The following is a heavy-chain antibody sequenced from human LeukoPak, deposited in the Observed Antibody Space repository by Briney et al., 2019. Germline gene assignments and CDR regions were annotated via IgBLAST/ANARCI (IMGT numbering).Heavy chain of an antibody. CDR2: IFYSGPT. D-gene: IGHD3-22*01. CDR1: GGSISGHS. Sequence: SETLSLTCTVSGGSISGHSWSWIRQPPGKGLEWIGYIFYSGPTNYSPSLKSRVTISVDTSKNQFSLRLSSVTAADTAVYYCARDYYDSRGDAFDIWGQGTMVTVSS. CDR3: ARDYYDSRGDAFDI. V-gene: IGHV4-59*11. J-gene: IGHJ3*02.